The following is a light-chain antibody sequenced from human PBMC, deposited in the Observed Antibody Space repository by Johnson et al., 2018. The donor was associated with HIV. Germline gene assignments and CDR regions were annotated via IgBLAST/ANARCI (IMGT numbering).Light chain of an antibody. CDR1: SSNIGNNY. V-gene: IGLV1-51*02. J-gene: IGLJ1*01. CDR2: ENN. CDR3: GPWDSSLSAYV. Sequence: QSVLTQPPSVSADPGQKVTISCSGSSSNIGNNYVSWYQQLPGTAPKLLIYENNKRPSGIPDRFSGSKSGTSATLGITGLKTGDEADYYCGPWDSSLSAYVFGTGTKVTVL.